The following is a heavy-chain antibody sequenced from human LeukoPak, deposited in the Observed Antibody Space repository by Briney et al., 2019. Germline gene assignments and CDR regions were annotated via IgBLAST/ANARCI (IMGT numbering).Heavy chain of an antibody. D-gene: IGHD6-25*01. J-gene: IGHJ6*02. CDR1: GFTFSSYG. CDR3: AKDSAYYYGMDV. Sequence: GGSLRLSCAASGFTFSSYGMHWVRQAPGKGLEWVAVIWYDGSNKYYADSVKGRFTISRDNSKNTLYLQMNSLRAEDTAVYYCAKDSAYYYGMDVWGQGTTVTVSS. V-gene: IGHV3-33*06. CDR2: IWYDGSNK.